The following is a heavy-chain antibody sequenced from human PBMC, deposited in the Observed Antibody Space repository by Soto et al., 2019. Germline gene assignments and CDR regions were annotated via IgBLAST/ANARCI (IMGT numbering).Heavy chain of an antibody. Sequence: GGSLRLSCAASGFTVTSYYMSWVRQAPGKGLEWVSLIYTGGNTNYADSVKGRFTISRDNAKNTLYLQMNSLRAEDTAVYYCARDYYYGSGNYYRADYYHYGMDVWGQGTTITF. CDR1: GFTVTSYY. J-gene: IGHJ6*02. CDR2: IYTGGNT. D-gene: IGHD3-10*01. V-gene: IGHV3-53*01. CDR3: ARDYYYGSGNYYRADYYHYGMDV.